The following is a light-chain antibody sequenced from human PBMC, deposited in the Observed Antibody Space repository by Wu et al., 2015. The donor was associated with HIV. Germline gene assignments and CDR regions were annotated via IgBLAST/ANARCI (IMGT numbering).Light chain of an antibody. J-gene: IGKJ1*01. CDR1: QSVSSY. V-gene: IGKV3-11*01. CDR3: QQRSNWSPWT. Sequence: ETVLTQSPATLSLSPGERATLSCRASQSVSSYLAWYQQKPGQAPRLLIYDASNRATGIPARFSGSGSGTDFTLTISSLEPEDFAVYYCQQRSNWSPWTFGQGTKVEIK. CDR2: DAS.